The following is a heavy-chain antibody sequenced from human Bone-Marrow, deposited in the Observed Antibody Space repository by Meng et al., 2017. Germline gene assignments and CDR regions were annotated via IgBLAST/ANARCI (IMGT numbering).Heavy chain of an antibody. CDR3: AGDFDY. CDR2: ISSSGNTI. CDR1: GFTFSDYS. V-gene: IGHV3-11*04. J-gene: IGHJ4*02. Sequence: QVEVVESGGGLDKPGGSLRISSAASGFTFSDYSMSWIRQAPGKGLEWISYISSSGNTIYYADSVKGRFTISRDNAKNSLYLQMNGLRAEDTAVYYCAGDFDYWGQGTLVTVSS.